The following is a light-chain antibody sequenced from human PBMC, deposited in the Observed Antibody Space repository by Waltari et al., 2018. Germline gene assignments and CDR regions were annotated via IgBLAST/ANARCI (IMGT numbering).Light chain of an antibody. CDR1: QSLVYSDGNTY. J-gene: IGKJ1*01. CDR3: MQGTHWPRT. Sequence: DVVMTQSPLSLPVTLGQPASISCRSRQSLVYSDGNTYLNWFQQRPGQSPRRLIYKVSNRDPGVPERFSDSGSGIDFTLKISRVEAEDVGVYYCMQGTHWPRTFGQGTKVEIK. V-gene: IGKV2-30*01. CDR2: KVS.